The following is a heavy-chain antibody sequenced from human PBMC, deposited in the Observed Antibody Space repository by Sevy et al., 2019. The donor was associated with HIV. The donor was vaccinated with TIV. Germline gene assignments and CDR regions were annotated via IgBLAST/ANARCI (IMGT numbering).Heavy chain of an antibody. J-gene: IGHJ4*02. CDR1: GFTFSSYW. CDR3: VREGVGGYSYSLDC. D-gene: IGHD5-18*01. V-gene: IGHV3-7*01. CDR2: MKEEGSER. Sequence: GGSLRLSCAASGFTFSSYWMSWVRQAPGKGLEWVATMKEEGSERNYVDSVKGRFTISGDNAKNSLYLQMNSLGAEETAVYYCVREGVGGYSYSLDCWGQGTLVTVSS.